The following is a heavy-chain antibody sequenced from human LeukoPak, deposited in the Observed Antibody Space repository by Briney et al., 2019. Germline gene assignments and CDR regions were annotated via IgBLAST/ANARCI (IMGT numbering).Heavy chain of an antibody. J-gene: IGHJ4*02. D-gene: IGHD3-3*01. V-gene: IGHV3-7*01. CDR3: ARARDSYDLWSGYLYYFDY. CDR2: IKQDGSEK. Sequence: GGSLRLSCAASGFTFSSYWMSWVRQAPGKGLEWVANIKQDGSEKYYVDSVKGRFTISRDNAKNSLYLQMNSLRAEDTAVYYCARARDSYDLWSGYLYYFDYWGQGTLVTVSS. CDR1: GFTFSSYW.